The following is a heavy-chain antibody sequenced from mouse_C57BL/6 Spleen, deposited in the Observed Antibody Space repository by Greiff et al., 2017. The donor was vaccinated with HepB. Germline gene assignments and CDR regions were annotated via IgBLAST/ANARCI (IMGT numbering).Heavy chain of an antibody. CDR1: GYTFTSYW. J-gene: IGHJ2*01. V-gene: IGHV1-69*01. CDR2: IDPSDSYT. Sequence: QVQLKQPGAELVMPGASVKLSCKASGYTFTSYWMHWVKQSPGQGLEWIGEIDPSDSYTNYNQKFKGKSTLTVDKSSSTAYMQLSSLTSEDSAVYYCARGATVVALDYWGQGTTLTVSS. CDR3: ARGATVVALDY. D-gene: IGHD1-1*01.